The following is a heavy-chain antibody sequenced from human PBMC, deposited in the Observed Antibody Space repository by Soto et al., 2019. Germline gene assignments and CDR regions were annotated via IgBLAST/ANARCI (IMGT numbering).Heavy chain of an antibody. Sequence: SETLSLTCAVYGGSFINYSYSWILQAPWKGLEWIGEVNHSGKTDYNPSLKSRGTISVDTSKNQFSLKLISVTAADTAVYYCAAMYYDFWSATLNSAYWGQGTPVTVSS. CDR3: AAMYYDFWSATLNSAY. V-gene: IGHV4-34*01. J-gene: IGHJ4*02. CDR2: VNHSGKT. D-gene: IGHD3-3*01. CDR1: GGSFINYS.